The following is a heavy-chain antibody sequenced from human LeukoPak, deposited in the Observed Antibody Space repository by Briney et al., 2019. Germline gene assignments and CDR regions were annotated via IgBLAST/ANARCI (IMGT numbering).Heavy chain of an antibody. Sequence: GGSLRLSCAASGFTFSNYFMSWVRQAPGMGLEWVSGISGGSDGTYYADSVKGRFTISRDNSRNTLYLRMNSLRAEDTAIYYCAKGSSGYIYGDYWGQGTLVTVSS. V-gene: IGHV3-23*01. CDR3: AKGSSGYIYGDY. D-gene: IGHD5-18*01. CDR2: ISGGSDGT. J-gene: IGHJ4*02. CDR1: GFTFSNYF.